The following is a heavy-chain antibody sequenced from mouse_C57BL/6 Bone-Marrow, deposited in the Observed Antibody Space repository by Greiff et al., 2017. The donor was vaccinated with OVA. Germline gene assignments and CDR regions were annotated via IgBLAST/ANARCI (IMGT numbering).Heavy chain of an antibody. CDR3: ARLDYYVSSYAMDY. J-gene: IGHJ4*01. D-gene: IGHD1-1*01. Sequence: QVQVKQSGAELVRPGTSVKMSCKASGYTFTNYWIGWAKQRPGHGLEWIGDIYPGGGYTNYNEKFKGEATLTADKSSSTAYMQFSSLPYEDSAIYYCARLDYYVSSYAMDYWGQGTSVTVSS. CDR2: IYPGGGYT. V-gene: IGHV1-63*01. CDR1: GYTFTNYW.